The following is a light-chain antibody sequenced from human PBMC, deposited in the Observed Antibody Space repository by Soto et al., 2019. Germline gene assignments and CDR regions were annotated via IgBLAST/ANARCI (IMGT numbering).Light chain of an antibody. V-gene: IGKV1-5*01. CDR1: QTISNW. J-gene: IGKJ1*01. CDR3: QQYNSYSPA. Sequence: DIHMTQSPPTLSASVVDRVTITCRASQTISNWLAWYQQKPGKAPKVLIYDASTLDGGVPSRFSGRRSGTEFTLTISSLQPDDFATYYCQQYNSYSPAFGQGTKVDIK. CDR2: DAS.